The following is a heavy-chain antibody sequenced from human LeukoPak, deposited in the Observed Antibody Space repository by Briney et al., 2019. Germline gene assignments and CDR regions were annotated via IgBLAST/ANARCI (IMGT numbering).Heavy chain of an antibody. V-gene: IGHV3-74*01. J-gene: IGHJ4*02. Sequence: GGSLRLSCAASGFTFSSYAMHWVRRTPGKGLVWVSRISHDGFISYADSVKGRFTISRDNAKNTLILQMNSLRAEDTAVYYCARDWVYKIDYWGRGTLVTVSS. CDR2: ISHDGFI. CDR3: ARDWVYKIDY. D-gene: IGHD5-24*01. CDR1: GFTFSSYA.